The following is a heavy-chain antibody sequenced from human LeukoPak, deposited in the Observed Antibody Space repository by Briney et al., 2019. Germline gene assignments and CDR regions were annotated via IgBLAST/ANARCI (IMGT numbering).Heavy chain of an antibody. J-gene: IGHJ4*02. D-gene: IGHD5/OR15-5a*01. CDR1: GYVFLDYR. CDR2: IYPGDSDT. CDR3: VRLAVNREKVSGHFDF. Sequence: GESLKISCAASGYVFLDYRIGWVRQMPGKGLEWMGIIYPGDSDTRYRPSFQGHVTISADKSIRTIYIQWSSLQVSDTGVYYCVRLAVNREKVSGHFDFWGQGTLVTVSS. V-gene: IGHV5-51*01.